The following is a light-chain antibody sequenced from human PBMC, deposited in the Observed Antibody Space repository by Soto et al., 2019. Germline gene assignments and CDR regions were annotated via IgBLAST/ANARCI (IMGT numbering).Light chain of an antibody. Sequence: QSALTQPPSASGTPGQRVIISCSGSSSNIGRDTVNWYRQFPGTAPKLLIYSNNQRPSGVPDRFSGSKSGTSASLAISGLQSEDEDDYYCAVWDDSLNGLWVFGGGTKLTVL. CDR2: SNN. V-gene: IGLV1-44*01. J-gene: IGLJ3*02. CDR3: AVWDDSLNGLWV. CDR1: SSNIGRDT.